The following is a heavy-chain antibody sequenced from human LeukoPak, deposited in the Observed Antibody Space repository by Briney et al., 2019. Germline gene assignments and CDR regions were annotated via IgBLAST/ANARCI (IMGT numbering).Heavy chain of an antibody. D-gene: IGHD5-12*01. CDR1: GFTFSSYS. J-gene: IGHJ4*02. CDR2: IRSSSSTI. Sequence: GGSLRLSCTASGFTFSSYSMNWLRQAPGKGPEWVSYIRSSSSTIYYADSVKGRFTISRDNAKNSLYLQMNSLRAEDTAVYYCAREEVATIIDYWGQGTLVTVSS. CDR3: AREEVATIIDY. V-gene: IGHV3-48*01.